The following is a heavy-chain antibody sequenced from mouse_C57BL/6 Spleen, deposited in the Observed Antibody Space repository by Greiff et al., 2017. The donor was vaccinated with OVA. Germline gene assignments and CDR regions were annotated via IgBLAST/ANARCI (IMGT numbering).Heavy chain of an antibody. V-gene: IGHV1-64*01. J-gene: IGHJ2*01. CDR3: ARNDYGSSSLGY. CDR1: GYTFTSYW. Sequence: QVQLQQPGAELVKPGASVKLSCKASGYTFTSYWMHWVKQRPGQGLEWIGMIHPNSGSTNYNEKFKSKATLTVDKSSSTAYMQLSSLTSEDSAVYYCARNDYGSSSLGYWGQGTTLTVSS. CDR2: IHPNSGST. D-gene: IGHD1-1*01.